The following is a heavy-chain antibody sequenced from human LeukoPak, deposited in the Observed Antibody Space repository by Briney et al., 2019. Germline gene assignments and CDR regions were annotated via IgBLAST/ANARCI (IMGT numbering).Heavy chain of an antibody. D-gene: IGHD3-10*01. J-gene: IGHJ4*02. Sequence: ASVKVSCKASGYTFTSYGISWVRQAPGQGLEWMGWISAYNGNTNYAQKLQGRVTMTTDTSTSTAYTELRSLRSDDTAVYYCARVLWFGEFIDYWGQGTLVTVSS. V-gene: IGHV1-18*01. CDR1: GYTFTSYG. CDR2: ISAYNGNT. CDR3: ARVLWFGEFIDY.